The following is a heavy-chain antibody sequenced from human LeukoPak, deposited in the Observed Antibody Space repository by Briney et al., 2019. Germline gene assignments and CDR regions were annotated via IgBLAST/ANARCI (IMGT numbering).Heavy chain of an antibody. V-gene: IGHV4-34*01. D-gene: IGHD6-19*01. J-gene: IGHJ2*01. CDR2: INHSGST. CDR3: ARRKAGELTFDL. Sequence: ETLSLTCAVYGGSFSGYYWSWIRQPPGKGLEWMGEINHSGSTNYNPSLKSRVTISVVTSKNQFSLKLSSVTAADTAVYYCARRKAGELTFDLWGRGTLVTVSS. CDR1: GGSFSGYY.